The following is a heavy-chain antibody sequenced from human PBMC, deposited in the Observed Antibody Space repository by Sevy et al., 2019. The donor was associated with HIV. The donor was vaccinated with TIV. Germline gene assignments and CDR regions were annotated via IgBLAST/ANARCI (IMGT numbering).Heavy chain of an antibody. J-gene: IGHJ4*02. CDR3: TRGYYYDGSGYSDY. Sequence: GGSLRLSCTGSGFTFGDYAMSWFRQAPGMGLEWVGFIRSKDYGGATEYAASVKGRFTISRDDSKSIADLQMNSLKTEDTAVDYCTRGYYYDGSGYSDYWGQGTLVTVSS. CDR2: IRSKDYGGAT. D-gene: IGHD3-22*01. V-gene: IGHV3-49*03. CDR1: GFTFGDYA.